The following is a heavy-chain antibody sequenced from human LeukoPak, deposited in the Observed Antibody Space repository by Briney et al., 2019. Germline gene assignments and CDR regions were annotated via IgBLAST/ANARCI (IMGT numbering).Heavy chain of an antibody. Sequence: GGSLRLSCAASGFTFSSYAMSWVHQAPGKGLEWVSAIIGSGSSTYYADSVKGRFTISRDNSKNTLFLQMNSLRAEDTAVYYCAKDRAQQLVLDFWGQGTLVTVSS. CDR3: AKDRAQQLVLDF. J-gene: IGHJ4*02. D-gene: IGHD6-13*01. CDR1: GFTFSSYA. CDR2: IIGSGSST. V-gene: IGHV3-23*01.